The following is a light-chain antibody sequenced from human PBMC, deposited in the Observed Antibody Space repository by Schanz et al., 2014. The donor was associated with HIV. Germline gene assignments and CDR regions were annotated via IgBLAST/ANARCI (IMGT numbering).Light chain of an antibody. J-gene: IGKJ5*01. CDR2: DAS. CDR1: QDISNY. Sequence: DIQMTQSPSSLSASVGDRVTITCQASQDISNYLNWYQQKPGKAPKLLIYDASKLEIGVPSRFSGGGSGTDFTFTISSLEPEDIATYYCQQYDNVPITSGQGTRLETK. CDR3: QQYDNVPIT. V-gene: IGKV1-33*01.